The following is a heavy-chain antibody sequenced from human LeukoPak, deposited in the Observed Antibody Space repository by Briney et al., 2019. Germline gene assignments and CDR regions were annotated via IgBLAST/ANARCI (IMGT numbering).Heavy chain of an antibody. J-gene: IGHJ4*02. Sequence: GESLKISCKGSGYIFTTYWTGWVRQMPGKGLEWMGIVYPGDSDTKYSPSFQGQVTISADKSISTAYLQWNSLRASDTAMYYCARHLGLGAIADWGQGTLVTVSS. CDR2: VYPGDSDT. CDR1: GYIFTTYW. CDR3: ARHLGLGAIAD. V-gene: IGHV5-51*01. D-gene: IGHD3/OR15-3a*01.